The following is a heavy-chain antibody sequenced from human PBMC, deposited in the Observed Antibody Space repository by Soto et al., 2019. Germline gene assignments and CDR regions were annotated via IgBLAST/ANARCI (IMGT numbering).Heavy chain of an antibody. V-gene: IGHV3-30*18. CDR3: AKDLASRSSHYYFDY. D-gene: IGHD6-6*01. CDR2: ISYSGNDY. Sequence: PGGSLRLSCAAFGFTFSNFGIHWVRQATGKGLEWVAVISYSGNDYHYADSVKGRFTISRDNCKNTLYLQMNSLRAEDTAVYYCAKDLASRSSHYYFDYWGQGTLVTVSS. CDR1: GFTFSNFG. J-gene: IGHJ4*02.